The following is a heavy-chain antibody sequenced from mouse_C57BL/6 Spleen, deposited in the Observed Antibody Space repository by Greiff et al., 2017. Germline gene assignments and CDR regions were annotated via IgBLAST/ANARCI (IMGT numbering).Heavy chain of an antibody. CDR3: ARSWGDYDGEGAMDY. Sequence: VKLQQPGAELVKPGASVKMSCKASGYTFTSYWITWVKQRPGQGLEWIGDIYPGSGSTNYNEKFKSKATLTVDTSSSTAYMQLSSLTSEDSAVYYCARSWGDYDGEGAMDYWGQGTSVTVSS. D-gene: IGHD2-4*01. CDR2: IYPGSGST. CDR1: GYTFTSYW. V-gene: IGHV1-55*01. J-gene: IGHJ4*01.